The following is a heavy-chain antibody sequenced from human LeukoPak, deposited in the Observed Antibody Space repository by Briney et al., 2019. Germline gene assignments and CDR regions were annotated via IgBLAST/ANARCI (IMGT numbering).Heavy chain of an antibody. V-gene: IGHV1-2*02. CDR3: ERDLDLREGGIDY. CDR2: INPNSGGT. CDR1: GYTFTGYY. Sequence: ASVKVSCKASGYTFTGYYMHWVRQAPGQGLEWMGWINPNSGGTNYAQKFQGRVTMTRDTSISTAYMELSRLRSDDTAVYYCERDLDLREGGIDYWGQGTLVTVSS. J-gene: IGHJ4*02. D-gene: IGHD3-3*01.